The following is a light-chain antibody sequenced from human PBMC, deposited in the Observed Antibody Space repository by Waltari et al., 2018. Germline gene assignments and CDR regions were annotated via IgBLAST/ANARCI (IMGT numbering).Light chain of an antibody. V-gene: IGKV3-15*01. CDR1: QRISSN. CDR3: QQYNNWPFA. CDR2: AAS. J-gene: IGKJ2*01. Sequence: EIVMTQSPATLSWSPGERATLSCRASQRISSNLAWYQQKPGQAPRFLIYAASTRATGIPARFSGSGSGTEFTLTISSLQPEDFAIYYCQQYNNWPFAFGQGTKLEVK.